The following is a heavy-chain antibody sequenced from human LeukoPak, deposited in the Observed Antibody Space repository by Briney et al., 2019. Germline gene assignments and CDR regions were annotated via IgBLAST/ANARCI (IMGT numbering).Heavy chain of an antibody. CDR1: GFTFSIYG. CDR2: IRYDGSNK. D-gene: IGHD3-10*01. J-gene: IGHJ4*02. CDR3: ARDRGLYYFDY. V-gene: IGHV3-30*02. Sequence: PGGSLRLSCAAPGFTFSIYGMHWVRQAPGKGLEWVAFIRYDGSNKYYVDSVKGRFTISRDNSKNTLYLQMNSLRAEDTAVYYCARDRGLYYFDYWGQGTLVTVSS.